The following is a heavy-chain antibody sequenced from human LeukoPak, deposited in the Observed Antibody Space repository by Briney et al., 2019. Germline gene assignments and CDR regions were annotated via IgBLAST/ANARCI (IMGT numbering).Heavy chain of an antibody. CDR2: ISPGGGPT. J-gene: IGHJ4*02. CDR3: AKDGAWLRFDD. V-gene: IGHV3-23*01. Sequence: GGSLRLSCAGSGFPFSSHGMNWVRQAPGKGLEWVSGISPGGGPTHYADSVRGRFTISRDDSKNTLYLQMKNLRAEDTAVYYCAKDGAWLRFDDWGQGILVTVSS. D-gene: IGHD5-12*01. CDR1: GFPFSSHG.